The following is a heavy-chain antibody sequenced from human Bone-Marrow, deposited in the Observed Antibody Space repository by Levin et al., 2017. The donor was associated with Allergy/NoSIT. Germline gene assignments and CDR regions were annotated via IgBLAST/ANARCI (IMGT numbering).Heavy chain of an antibody. V-gene: IGHV4-59*01. CDR1: GDSINPYY. Sequence: PSETLSLTCTVSGDSINPYYWSWIRQSPEKGLEWIGCISYSGNTYYNPSLKSRVTMSVDTSKSQFSLNLSSMTAADTAIYYCAKGYFDTTASSNYCDPWGRGVLVTVSS. CDR2: ISYSGNT. CDR3: AKGYFDTTASSNYCDP. J-gene: IGHJ5*02. D-gene: IGHD3-22*01.